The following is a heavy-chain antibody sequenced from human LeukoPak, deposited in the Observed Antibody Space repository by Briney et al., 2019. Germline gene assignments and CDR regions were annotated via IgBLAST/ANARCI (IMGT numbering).Heavy chain of an antibody. CDR1: GGTFSSYA. CDR3: ARGWLAETTVVTPYNY. V-gene: IGHV1-69*13. Sequence: ASVKVSCKASGGTFSSYAISWVRQAPGQGLEWMGGIIPLFGTANYAQKFQGRVTITAVESMSTAYMELSSLRSEDTAVYYCARGWLAETTVVTPYNYWGQGTLVTVSS. CDR2: IIPLFGTA. D-gene: IGHD4-23*01. J-gene: IGHJ4*02.